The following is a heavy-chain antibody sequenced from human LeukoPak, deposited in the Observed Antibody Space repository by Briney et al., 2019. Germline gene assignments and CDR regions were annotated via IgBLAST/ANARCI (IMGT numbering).Heavy chain of an antibody. CDR2: IFYSGST. J-gene: IGHJ5*02. Sequence: SETLSLTCTVSGDSITTRTYYWAWIRQPPGKGLEWIGSIFYSGSTYYNPSLKSRVTISVDTSRNQFSLKLSSVTAADTAVYYCARDDVRGFSWGQGTLVTVSS. V-gene: IGHV4-39*02. CDR1: GDSITTRTYY. CDR3: ARDDVRGFS.